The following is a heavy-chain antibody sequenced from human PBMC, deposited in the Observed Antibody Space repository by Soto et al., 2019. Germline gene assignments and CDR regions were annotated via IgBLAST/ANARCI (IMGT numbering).Heavy chain of an antibody. CDR2: ISSSSSYI. CDR3: ARGLGGYSGYVLGY. D-gene: IGHD5-12*01. J-gene: IGHJ4*02. Sequence: EVQLVESGGGLVKPGGSLRLSCAASGFTFSSYSMNWVRQAPGKGLEWVSSISSSSSYIYYADSVKGRFTISRDNAKNSLYLQMNSLRAEDTAVYYCARGLGGYSGYVLGYWGQGTLVTVSS. V-gene: IGHV3-21*01. CDR1: GFTFSSYS.